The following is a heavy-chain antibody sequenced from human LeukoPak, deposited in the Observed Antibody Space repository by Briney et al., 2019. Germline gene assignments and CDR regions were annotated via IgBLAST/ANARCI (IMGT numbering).Heavy chain of an antibody. J-gene: IGHJ4*02. V-gene: IGHV3-21*01. D-gene: IGHD3-9*01. CDR2: ISSSSSYI. CDR1: GFTFSSYS. CDR3: ARVGDYDILTGYLDY. Sequence: GGSLRLSCAASGFTFSSYSMNWVRQAPGKGLEWVSSISSSSSYIYYADSVKGRFTISRDNAKNSLYLQMNSLRAEDTAVYYCARVGDYDILTGYLDYWVQGTLVTVSS.